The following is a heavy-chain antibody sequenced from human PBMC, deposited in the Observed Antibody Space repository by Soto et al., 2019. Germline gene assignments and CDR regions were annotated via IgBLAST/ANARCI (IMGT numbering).Heavy chain of an antibody. D-gene: IGHD3-22*01. CDR3: ARVTYYYDSSAAFDI. CDR2: ISYDGSNK. J-gene: IGHJ3*02. V-gene: IGHV3-30-3*01. CDR1: GFTFSSYA. Sequence: QVQLVEAGGGVVQPGRSLRLSCAASGFTFSSYAMHWVRQAPGKGLEWVAVISYDGSNKYYADSVKGRFTISRDNSKNTLYLQMNSLRAEETAVYYCARVTYYYDSSAAFDIWGQGTMVTVSS.